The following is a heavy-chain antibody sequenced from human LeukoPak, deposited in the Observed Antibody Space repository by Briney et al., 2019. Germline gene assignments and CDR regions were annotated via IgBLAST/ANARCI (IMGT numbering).Heavy chain of an antibody. D-gene: IGHD5-24*01. J-gene: IGHJ3*02. CDR3: ARQGWLRSPTTAFDI. CDR1: GYSFTNYW. Sequence: GESLKISCKGSGYSFTNYWIGWVRQMPGKGLEWMGIIYPGDSDTRYSPSFQGQVTISADKSISTAYLQWSSLKASDTAMYYCARQGWLRSPTTAFDIWGQGTMVTVSS. V-gene: IGHV5-51*01. CDR2: IYPGDSDT.